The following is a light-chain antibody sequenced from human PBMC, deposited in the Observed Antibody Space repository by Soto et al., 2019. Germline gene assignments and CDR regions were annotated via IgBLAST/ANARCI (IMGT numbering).Light chain of an antibody. Sequence: DLQMTQSPSSLSASVGDRVTITCRASQSIGNYLNWYLQKPGKAPTLLIYAASTLHSGVPSRFSGSGSGTDFTLTISSLQPEDFATYYCQQSYSTPRTFGQGTKVEIK. CDR1: QSIGNY. CDR3: QQSYSTPRT. CDR2: AAS. V-gene: IGKV1-39*01. J-gene: IGKJ1*01.